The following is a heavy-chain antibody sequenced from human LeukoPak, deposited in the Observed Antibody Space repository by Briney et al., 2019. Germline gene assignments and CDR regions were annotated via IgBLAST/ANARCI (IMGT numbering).Heavy chain of an antibody. J-gene: IGHJ5*02. CDR1: GYTFTSYG. V-gene: IGHV1-18*01. D-gene: IGHD2-8*01. CDR3: ARTPLIVSFKGDGYCTNGEAAGGWFDP. Sequence: ASVKVSCKASGYTFTSYGISWVRQAPGQGLEWMGWMNAYNGETNYAQKLQGRVTMTTDTSTTTANMELRSLIADATAVYYFARTPLIVSFKGDGYCTNGEAAGGWFDPWGQGTLVTVSS. CDR2: MNAYNGET.